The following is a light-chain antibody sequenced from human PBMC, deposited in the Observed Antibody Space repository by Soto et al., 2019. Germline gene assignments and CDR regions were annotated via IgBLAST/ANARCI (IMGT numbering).Light chain of an antibody. Sequence: EIVLTQSPGTLSVSPGERATLSCRASQSVSSSYLAWYQQKPGQAPRLLIYGASSRATGIPDRFSGSGSGTDFTLTISRLEPEDFAVYYCQQYGSSPQTFGQGTKLDIK. CDR3: QQYGSSPQT. CDR2: GAS. CDR1: QSVSSSY. V-gene: IGKV3-20*01. J-gene: IGKJ2*01.